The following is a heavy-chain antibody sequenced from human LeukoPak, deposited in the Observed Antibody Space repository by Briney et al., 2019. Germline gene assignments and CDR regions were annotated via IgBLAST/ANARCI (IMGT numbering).Heavy chain of an antibody. CDR3: ARLRDYGSGTYYNDY. V-gene: IGHV4-59*08. J-gene: IGHJ4*02. D-gene: IGHD3-10*01. Sequence: SETLSLTCTVSGCSIRNYYWTWMRQPPGKELEGVGYIDYSGSTNYNPSLTSRVTISVDTSKNQFSLILTSVTAADTAVYYCARLRDYGSGTYYNDYWGQGTLATVSS. CDR2: IDYSGST. CDR1: GCSIRNYY.